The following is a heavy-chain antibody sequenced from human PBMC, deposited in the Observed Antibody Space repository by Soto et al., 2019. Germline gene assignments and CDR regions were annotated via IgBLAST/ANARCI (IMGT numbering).Heavy chain of an antibody. D-gene: IGHD2-8*01. J-gene: IGHJ4*02. Sequence: PGGSLRLSCAASGFTFSSYSMNWVRQAPGKGLVWVSCISRSSSTISYADSVKGRFTISRDNAKNTLYLQMNSLRGDDTAVYYCARVPTGKYGVWNYWGQGTLVTVSS. CDR2: ISRSSSTI. CDR1: GFTFSSYS. CDR3: ARVPTGKYGVWNY. V-gene: IGHV3-48*04.